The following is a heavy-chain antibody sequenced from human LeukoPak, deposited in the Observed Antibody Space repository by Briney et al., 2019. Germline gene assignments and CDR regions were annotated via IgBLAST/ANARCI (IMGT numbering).Heavy chain of an antibody. CDR1: VYTLTELS. Sequence: ASVKVSCKVSVYTLTELSTHWVRQAPGKGLEWMGGFDTEDGETIYAQKFQGRVTMTEDTSTDTAYMELSSLRSEDTAVYYCATEAAYCSGGSCQGYFDNWGQGTLVTVSS. CDR3: ATEAAYCSGGSCQGYFDN. J-gene: IGHJ4*02. V-gene: IGHV1-24*01. CDR2: FDTEDGET. D-gene: IGHD2-15*01.